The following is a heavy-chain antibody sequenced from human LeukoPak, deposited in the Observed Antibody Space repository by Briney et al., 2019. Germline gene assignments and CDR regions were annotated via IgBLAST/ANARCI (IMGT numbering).Heavy chain of an antibody. Sequence: GGSLRLSCAASGFTFSDYYMSWIRQAPGKGLEWVSYISSSGSTIYYADSVKGRFTIPRDNAKNSLYLQMNSLRAEDTAMYYCASLYRTTARDYYGMDVWGQGTTVTVSS. CDR1: GFTFSDYY. D-gene: IGHD4-17*01. V-gene: IGHV3-11*01. CDR2: ISSSGSTI. CDR3: ASLYRTTARDYYGMDV. J-gene: IGHJ6*02.